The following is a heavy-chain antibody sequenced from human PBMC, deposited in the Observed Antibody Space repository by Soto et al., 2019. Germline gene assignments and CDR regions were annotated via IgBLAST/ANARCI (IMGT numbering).Heavy chain of an antibody. CDR2: IYYSGST. J-gene: IGHJ5*02. CDR3: ARGVRGASVFDP. CDR1: GGSISSYY. Sequence: QVQLQESGPGLVKPSETLSLTCTVSGGSISSYYWSWIRQPPGKGLEWIGYIYYSGSTNYNPSLRSRVTTSVDTSKTHFSLKLSSVTAADTAVYYCARGVRGASVFDPWGQGTLVTVSS. D-gene: IGHD3-10*01. V-gene: IGHV4-59*01.